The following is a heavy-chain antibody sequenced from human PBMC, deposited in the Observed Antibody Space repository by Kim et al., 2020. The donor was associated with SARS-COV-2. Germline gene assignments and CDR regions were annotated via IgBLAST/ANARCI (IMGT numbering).Heavy chain of an antibody. Sequence: SETLSLTCTVSGGSISSSSYYWGWIRQPPGKGLEWIGSIYYSGSTYYNPSLKSRVTISVDTSKNQFSLKLSSVTAADTAVYYCARHRGYLDYFDYWGQGTLVTVSS. CDR1: GGSISSSSYY. J-gene: IGHJ4*02. D-gene: IGHD1-1*01. CDR2: IYYSGST. V-gene: IGHV4-39*01. CDR3: ARHRGYLDYFDY.